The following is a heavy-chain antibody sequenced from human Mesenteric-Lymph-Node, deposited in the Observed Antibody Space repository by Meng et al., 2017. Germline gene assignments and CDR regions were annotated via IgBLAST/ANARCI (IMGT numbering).Heavy chain of an antibody. CDR1: GYTLTGYY. CDR2: INPNSGGT. Sequence: SGEEVKKPGAVVKVACKASGYTLTGYYMHWVRQAPGQGLEWMGRINPNSGGTNYAQKFQGRVTMTRDTSISKVYMELSSLRSDDTAVYYCARDEVVATVSYFHHWGQGTLVTVSS. V-gene: IGHV1-2*06. CDR3: ARDEVVATVSYFHH. D-gene: IGHD5-12*01. J-gene: IGHJ1*01.